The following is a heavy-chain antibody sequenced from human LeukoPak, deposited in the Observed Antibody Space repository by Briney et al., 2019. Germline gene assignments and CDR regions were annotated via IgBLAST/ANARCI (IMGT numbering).Heavy chain of an antibody. V-gene: IGHV1-18*01. D-gene: IGHD3-22*01. CDR2: MSGYNGNP. CDR1: GYSFTTYG. Sequence: GASVKVSCKASGYSFTTYGINWVRQAPGQGLEWMGWMSGYNGNPNYAEKFQGRVTMTTDTSTSTAYMELRSLRSDDTAVYYCARVGGYYPSHWYFDLWGRGTLVTVSS. J-gene: IGHJ2*01. CDR3: ARVGGYYPSHWYFDL.